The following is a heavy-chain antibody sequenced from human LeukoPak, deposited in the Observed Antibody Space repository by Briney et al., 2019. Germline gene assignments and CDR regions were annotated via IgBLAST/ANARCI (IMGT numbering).Heavy chain of an antibody. CDR1: GFTFSSYS. CDR2: ISSSSSYI. V-gene: IGHV3-21*01. J-gene: IGHJ6*03. D-gene: IGHD3-3*01. CDR3: AREWGIKAYYDFSFFDYYYYYMDV. Sequence: GGSLRLSCAASGFTFSSYSMNWVRQAPGKGLEWVSSISSSSSYIYYADSVKGRFTISRDNAKNSLYLQMNSLRAEDTAVYYCAREWGIKAYYDFSFFDYYYYYMDVWGKGTTVTVSS.